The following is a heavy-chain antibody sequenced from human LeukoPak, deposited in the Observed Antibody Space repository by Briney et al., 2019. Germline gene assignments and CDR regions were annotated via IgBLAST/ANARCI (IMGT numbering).Heavy chain of an antibody. CDR2: ITISGKAA. CDR1: GSTFSNYA. CDR3: ARGSPGGGFDP. Sequence: QTGGCLRLSRLAAGSTFSNYATSWVRQAPGKWLGWVSGITISGKAAYYADSVKGRFTTSRDNTKSTLYLQVNSLRDEDTAVYYCARGSPGGGFDPWGQGTLVTVSS. D-gene: IGHD3-16*01. V-gene: IGHV3-23*01. J-gene: IGHJ5*02.